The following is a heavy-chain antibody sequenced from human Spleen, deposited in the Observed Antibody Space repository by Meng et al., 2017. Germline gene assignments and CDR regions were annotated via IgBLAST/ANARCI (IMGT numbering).Heavy chain of an antibody. D-gene: IGHD6-13*01. Sequence: HGQLEQSGAEVKKPGASVKVSCKASGYSFTSYYIHWVRQAPGQGLEWMGRIDPKSDNTHYAQKFQGRVTMTRDTSISTAYMELSGLRSDDTAVYYCARDEDISAAGYLLGDFWGQGTLVTVSS. CDR2: IDPKSDNT. CDR1: GYSFTSYY. J-gene: IGHJ4*02. V-gene: IGHV1-2*06. CDR3: ARDEDISAAGYLLGDF.